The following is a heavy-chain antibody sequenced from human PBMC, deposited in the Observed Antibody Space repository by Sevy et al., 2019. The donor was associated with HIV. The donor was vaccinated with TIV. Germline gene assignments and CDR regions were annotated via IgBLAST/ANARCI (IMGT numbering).Heavy chain of an antibody. CDR1: GFTFSSYS. Sequence: GGSLRLSCAASGFTFSSYSMNWVRQAPGKGLEWVSYISSGSSTIYYADSVKGRFTISRDNAKNSLYLQMNSLRDEDTAVYYCASHSSPLSSRDYWGQGTLVTVSS. CDR2: ISSGSSTI. J-gene: IGHJ4*02. CDR3: ASHSSPLSSRDY. V-gene: IGHV3-48*02. D-gene: IGHD3-10*01.